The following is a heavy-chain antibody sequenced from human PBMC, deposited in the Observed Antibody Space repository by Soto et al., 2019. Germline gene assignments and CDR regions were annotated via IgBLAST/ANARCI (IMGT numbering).Heavy chain of an antibody. Sequence: GGSLRLSCAASGFTFSNYGMHWVRQAPGKGLEWVAVISYDGSNKYYADSVKGRFTISRDNSKNTLYLQMNSLRAEDTAVYYCAKDRWFGESDLDYWGQGTLVTVSS. D-gene: IGHD3-10*01. CDR2: ISYDGSNK. V-gene: IGHV3-30*18. J-gene: IGHJ4*02. CDR3: AKDRWFGESDLDY. CDR1: GFTFSNYG.